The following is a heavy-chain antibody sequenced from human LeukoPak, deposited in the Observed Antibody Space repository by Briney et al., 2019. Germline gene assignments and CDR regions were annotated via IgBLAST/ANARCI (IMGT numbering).Heavy chain of an antibody. Sequence: PSETLSLTCTVSGYSISSGYYWGWIRQPPGRGLEWIASIYYRGSTHYNPSLASLKSRVTISGDTSKNQFSLKLSSVTAADTAVYYCARYREVGATVDYWGQGTLVTVSS. CDR3: ARYREVGATVDY. J-gene: IGHJ4*02. CDR2: IYYRGST. CDR1: GYSISSGYY. V-gene: IGHV4-38-2*02. D-gene: IGHD1-26*01.